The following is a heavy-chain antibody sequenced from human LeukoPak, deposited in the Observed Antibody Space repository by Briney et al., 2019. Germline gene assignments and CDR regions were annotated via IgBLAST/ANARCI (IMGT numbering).Heavy chain of an antibody. CDR2: IDPGDSET. J-gene: IGHJ4*03. CDR1: GNSFTYYL. V-gene: IGHV5-51*01. D-gene: IGHD2-2*01. Sequence: GEVLKISRNGSGNSFTYYLNGLGRQVAREGLGFGGIIDPGDSETRYSPSFQGQVTIPSDKSMTSAYLQWSSPQASDTAGYYCARFPSSSSFRGDYWGHGALVTASS. CDR3: ARFPSSSSFRGDY.